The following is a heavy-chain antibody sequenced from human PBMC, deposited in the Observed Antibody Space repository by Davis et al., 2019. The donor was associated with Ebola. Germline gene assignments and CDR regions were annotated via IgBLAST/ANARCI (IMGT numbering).Heavy chain of an antibody. D-gene: IGHD5-24*01. CDR1: GGTFSSYA. V-gene: IGHV1-69*13. Sequence: SVKVSCKASGGTFSSYAISWVRQAPGQGLEWMGGIIPIFGTANYAQKFQGRVTITADESTSTAYMELSSLRSEDTAVYYCARTSTQRWLQLQAFDIWGQGTMVTVSS. J-gene: IGHJ3*02. CDR3: ARTSTQRWLQLQAFDI. CDR2: IIPIFGTA.